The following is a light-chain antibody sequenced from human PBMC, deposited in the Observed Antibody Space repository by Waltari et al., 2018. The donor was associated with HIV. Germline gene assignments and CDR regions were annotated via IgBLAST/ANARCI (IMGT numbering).Light chain of an antibody. Sequence: DVVMTQSPDSLTVSVGERATLNCTSSQSLLYGSNNKNYLAWYQQRPGHRPRLLMYWASTRQAGVPERFSGSGSGTDFSLTISSLQAEDVAVYYCQQYYLVPYTFGQGTKLEIK. CDR3: QQYYLVPYT. V-gene: IGKV4-1*01. J-gene: IGKJ2*01. CDR1: QSLLYGSNNKNY. CDR2: WAS.